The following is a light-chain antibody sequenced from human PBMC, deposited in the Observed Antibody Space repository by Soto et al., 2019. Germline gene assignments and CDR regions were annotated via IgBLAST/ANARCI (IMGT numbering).Light chain of an antibody. Sequence: QKSQSPSSLSTSIGDRVTITCRASQSISSYLNWYQQKPGKAPKLLICSASSLQSGVPSRFSGSGSGTDFTLTISSLQPEDFATYYCQQSYSTPPTFGQGTNVDVK. V-gene: IGKV1-39*01. CDR1: QSISSY. J-gene: IGKJ1*01. CDR2: SAS. CDR3: QQSYSTPPT.